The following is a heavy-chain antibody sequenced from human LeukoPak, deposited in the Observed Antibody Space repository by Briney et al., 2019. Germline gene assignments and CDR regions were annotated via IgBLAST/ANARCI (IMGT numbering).Heavy chain of an antibody. Sequence: PSETLSLTCTVSGGSISSSSYYWGWIRQAPGKGLEWIGSIYYSGSTYYNPSLKSRVTISVDTSKNQFSLKLSSVTAADTAVYYCARSEVYSSGSDFDYWGQGTLVTVSS. CDR2: IYYSGST. J-gene: IGHJ4*02. CDR3: ARSEVYSSGSDFDY. V-gene: IGHV4-39*01. CDR1: GGSISSSSYY. D-gene: IGHD6-19*01.